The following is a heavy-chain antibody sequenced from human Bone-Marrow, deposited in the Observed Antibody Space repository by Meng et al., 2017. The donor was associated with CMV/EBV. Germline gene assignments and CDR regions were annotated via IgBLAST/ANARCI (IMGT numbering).Heavy chain of an antibody. D-gene: IGHD6-6*01. V-gene: IGHV1-24*01. CDR2: FDPEDGET. CDR3: ATFPLVVAAHHSLDY. J-gene: IGHJ4*02. Sequence: ASVKVSCKVSGYTLTELSMHWVRQAPGKGLEWMGGFDPEDGETIYAQKFQGRVTMTEDTSPDTAYMELSSLRSEDSAVYYCATFPLVVAAHHSLDYWGPGTLVTVPS. CDR1: GYTLTELS.